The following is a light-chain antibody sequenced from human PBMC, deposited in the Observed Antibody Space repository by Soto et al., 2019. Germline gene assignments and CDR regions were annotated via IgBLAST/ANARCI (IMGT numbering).Light chain of an antibody. Sequence: EIVLTQSPGTLSLSPGERATLSCRASQSVSSSSLAWYQQKRGQAPRLLIHGASNRATGIPDRFSGSGSGTDFTLTISRLEPEDFAVYYCQQYNNWPWTFGQGTKVDIK. CDR1: QSVSSSS. CDR2: GAS. J-gene: IGKJ1*01. CDR3: QQYNNWPWT. V-gene: IGKV3-20*01.